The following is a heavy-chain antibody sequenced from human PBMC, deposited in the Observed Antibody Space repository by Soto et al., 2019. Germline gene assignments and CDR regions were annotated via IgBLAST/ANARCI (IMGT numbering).Heavy chain of an antibody. J-gene: IGHJ6*02. D-gene: IGHD2-15*01. CDR2: INPSGGST. V-gene: IGHV1-46*01. CDR1: GYAFTSYY. Sequence: ASVKVSCKASGYAFTSYYMHWVRQAPGQGLEWMGIINPSGGSTSYAQKFQGRVTMTRDTSTSTVYMELSSLRSEDTAVYYCARAVGCSGGSCYRGMDVWGQGTTVTVSS. CDR3: ARAVGCSGGSCYRGMDV.